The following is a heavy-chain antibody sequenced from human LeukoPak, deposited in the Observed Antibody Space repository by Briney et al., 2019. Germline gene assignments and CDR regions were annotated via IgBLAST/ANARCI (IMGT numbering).Heavy chain of an antibody. D-gene: IGHD3-10*01. V-gene: IGHV4-59*01. CDR1: GGXISSYY. CDR3: ARTYYYGSGSYYFDY. J-gene: IGHJ4*02. CDR2: IYYSGST. Sequence: SETLSLTCTVSGGXISSYYWSWIRQPPGKGLEWIGYIYYSGSTNYNPSLKSRVTISVNTSKNQFSLKLSSVTAADTAVYYCARTYYYGSGSYYFDYWGQGTLVTVSS.